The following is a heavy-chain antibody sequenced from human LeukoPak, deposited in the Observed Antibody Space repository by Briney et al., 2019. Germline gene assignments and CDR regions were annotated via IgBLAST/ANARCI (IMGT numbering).Heavy chain of an antibody. Sequence: GGSLRLSCAASGFTFSSYAIHWVRQAPSKGLEWVAVISYDGSNKYYADSVKGRFTISRDNSKNTLYLQMNSLRTEDTAVYYCARDAVGANDYWGQGTLVTVSS. CDR2: ISYDGSNK. J-gene: IGHJ4*02. D-gene: IGHD1-26*01. CDR3: ARDAVGANDY. CDR1: GFTFSSYA. V-gene: IGHV3-30-3*01.